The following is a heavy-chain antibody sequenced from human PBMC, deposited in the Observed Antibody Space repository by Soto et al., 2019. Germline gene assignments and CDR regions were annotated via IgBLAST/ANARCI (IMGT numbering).Heavy chain of an antibody. J-gene: IGHJ5*02. V-gene: IGHV4-59*01. CDR2: IYYSGST. Sequence: SETLSLTCTVSGGSISSYYWSWIRQPPGKGLEWIGYIYYSGSTNYNPSLKSRVTISVDTSKNQFSLKLSSVTAADTAVYYCARGEGITISSFDPWGQGTLVTVSS. CDR1: GGSISSYY. CDR3: ARGEGITISSFDP. D-gene: IGHD3-9*01.